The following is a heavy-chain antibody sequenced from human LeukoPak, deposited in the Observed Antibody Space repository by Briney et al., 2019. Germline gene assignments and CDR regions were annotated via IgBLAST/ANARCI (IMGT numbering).Heavy chain of an antibody. D-gene: IGHD6-6*01. J-gene: IGHJ6*03. CDR2: IYSGGST. Sequence: PGGSLRLSCAASGFTVSSNYMSWVRQAPGKGLEWVSVIYSGGSTYYADSVKGRFTISRDNSKNTLYLQMNSLRAEDTAVYYCARDRSIAAREIYYYYMDVWGIGTTVTVSS. CDR3: ARDRSIAAREIYYYYMDV. V-gene: IGHV3-53*01. CDR1: GFTVSSNY.